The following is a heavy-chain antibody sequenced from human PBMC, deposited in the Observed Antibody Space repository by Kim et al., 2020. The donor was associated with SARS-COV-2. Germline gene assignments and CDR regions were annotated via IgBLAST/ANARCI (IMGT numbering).Heavy chain of an antibody. CDR1: GYTFTNYD. D-gene: IGHD3-16*01. CDR3: ARVMGAIDY. J-gene: IGHJ4*02. CDR2: MNPKSGYT. V-gene: IGHV1-8*01. Sequence: ASVKVSCKTSGYTFTNYDINWVRQATGQGLEWMGWMNPKSGYTGSAQKFQGRVTMTRDTSISTAYMELSSLRSEDTAVYYCARVMGAIDYCGQGTLVTVSS.